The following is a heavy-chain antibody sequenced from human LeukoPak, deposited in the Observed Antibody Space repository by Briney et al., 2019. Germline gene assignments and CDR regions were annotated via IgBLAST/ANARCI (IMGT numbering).Heavy chain of an antibody. CDR2: ISYDGSNK. V-gene: IGHV3-30-3*01. J-gene: IGHJ6*02. CDR3: ARTSTGTTNYYYGMDV. D-gene: IGHD1-7*01. Sequence: PGGSLRLSCAASRFTFSSYAMHWVRQAPGKGLEWVAVISYDGSNKYYADSVKGRFTISRDNSKNTLYLQMNSLRAEDTAVYYCARTSTGTTNYYYGMDVWGQGTTVTVSS. CDR1: RFTFSSYA.